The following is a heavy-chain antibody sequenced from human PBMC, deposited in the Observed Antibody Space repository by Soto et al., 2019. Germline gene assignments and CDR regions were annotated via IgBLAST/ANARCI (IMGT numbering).Heavy chain of an antibody. CDR1: GGSISSYY. CDR2: IYNSGST. D-gene: IGHD1-1*01. V-gene: IGHV4-59*01. CDR3: AREGVPAFYGMDV. J-gene: IGHJ6*02. Sequence: SETLSLTCTVSGGSISSYYWSLIRQPPGKGLEWIGYIYNSGSTNYNPSLKSRVTISVDTSKNQFSLKLSSVTAADTAVYYCAREGVPAFYGMDVGGQGTTDTVSS.